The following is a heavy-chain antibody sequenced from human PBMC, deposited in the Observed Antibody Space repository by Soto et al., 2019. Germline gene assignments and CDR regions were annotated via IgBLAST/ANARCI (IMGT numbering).Heavy chain of an antibody. Sequence: EVQLLESGGGLVQPGGSLRLSCEASGFTFKNYAMSWVRQGPGKGLEWVSGISGSDGSAYYADSVEGRFTISRDNSKNTLYLQMNSLRVDDTAVYYCAKDSLGGGLHLGPQNYYGLDVWGQGTTVTVSS. CDR3: AKDSLGGGLHLGPQNYYGLDV. J-gene: IGHJ6*02. D-gene: IGHD3-16*01. CDR2: ISGSDGSA. CDR1: GFTFKNYA. V-gene: IGHV3-23*01.